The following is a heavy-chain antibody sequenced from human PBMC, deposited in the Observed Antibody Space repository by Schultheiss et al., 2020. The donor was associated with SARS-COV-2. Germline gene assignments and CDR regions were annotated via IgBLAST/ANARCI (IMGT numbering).Heavy chain of an antibody. CDR3: ATGDYDDGALDY. V-gene: IGHV3-23*01. Sequence: GGSLRLSCAASGFTFSSYAMRWVRQAPGKGLEWFSAISGSGGSTYYADSVKGRFTISRYNAKNTLYLQINSLRVEDTAVYYCATGDYDDGALDYLGQGTLVTVSS. D-gene: IGHD4-17*01. CDR1: GFTFSSYA. J-gene: IGHJ4*02. CDR2: ISGSGGST.